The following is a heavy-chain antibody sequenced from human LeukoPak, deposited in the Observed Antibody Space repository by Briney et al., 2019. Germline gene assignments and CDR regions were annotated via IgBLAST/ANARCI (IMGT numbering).Heavy chain of an antibody. Sequence: SETLSLTCTVSGGSISSGSYYWSWIRQPAGRGLEWIGRIYTSGSTNYNPSLKSRVTISVDTSKNQFSLKLSSVTAADTAVYYCARCTSTSCYNFDYWGQGTLLTVSS. J-gene: IGHJ4*02. D-gene: IGHD2-2*02. V-gene: IGHV4-61*02. CDR1: GGSISSGSYY. CDR2: IYTSGST. CDR3: ARCTSTSCYNFDY.